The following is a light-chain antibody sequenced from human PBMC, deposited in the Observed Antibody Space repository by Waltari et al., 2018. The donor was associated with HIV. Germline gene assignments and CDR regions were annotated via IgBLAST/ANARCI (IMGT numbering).Light chain of an antibody. CDR3: YSTDDSGNPLAV. CDR1: ALPRKY. Sequence: SYELTQPPSVSVSPGQTARITCSGDALPRKYAFWYQQKSGQAPVLVIYEDNRRPSGIPERFSGSSSGTMATLTISGAHVEDEGDYYCYSTDDSGNPLAVFGGGTQLTVL. J-gene: IGLJ7*01. V-gene: IGLV3-10*01. CDR2: EDN.